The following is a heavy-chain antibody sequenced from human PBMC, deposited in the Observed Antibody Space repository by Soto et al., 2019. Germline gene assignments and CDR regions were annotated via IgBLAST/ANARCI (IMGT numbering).Heavy chain of an antibody. D-gene: IGHD5-12*01. CDR3: AREDDYNYRYFNYGLDV. CDR2: ISFDGDKK. CDR1: GFTFKNYA. Sequence: QAQLVESGGGVVQPGRSLRLSCGASGFTFKNYALHWVRQAPGKGLEWVAVISFDGDKKYYADSVKGRFTISRDNFKNTLYLQLNNLRVEDAARYFCAREDDYNYRYFNYGLDVWGQGTTVTVSS. J-gene: IGHJ6*02. V-gene: IGHV3-30-3*01.